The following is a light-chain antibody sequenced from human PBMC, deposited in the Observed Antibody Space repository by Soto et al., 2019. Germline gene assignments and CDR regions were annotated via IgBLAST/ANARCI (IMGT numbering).Light chain of an antibody. V-gene: IGKV3-20*01. CDR2: GTS. J-gene: IGKJ1*01. CDR3: TQYGGSTPT. CDR1: QSVSSNS. Sequence: EIVLTQSPGTLSLSPGESATLSCRASQSVSSNSLAWYRRNPGQPPSLLIYGTSTRATDIPRRFSGSGSGTGFPLTLTRMEPEDFAGYFCTQYGGSTPTFGQGTKVEVK.